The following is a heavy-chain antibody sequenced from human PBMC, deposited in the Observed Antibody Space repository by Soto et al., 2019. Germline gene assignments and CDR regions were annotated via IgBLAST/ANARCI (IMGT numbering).Heavy chain of an antibody. D-gene: IGHD5-12*01. CDR1: GGSISSSSYY. V-gene: IGHV4-39*01. CDR2: IYYSGST. CDR3: ARHPYSGYDFGEVDYFDY. J-gene: IGHJ4*02. Sequence: SETLSLTCTVSGGSISSSSYYWGWIRQPPGKGLEWIGSIYYSGSTYYNPSLKSRVTISVDTSKNQFSLKLSSVTAADTAVYYCARHPYSGYDFGEVDYFDYWGQGTLVTVSS.